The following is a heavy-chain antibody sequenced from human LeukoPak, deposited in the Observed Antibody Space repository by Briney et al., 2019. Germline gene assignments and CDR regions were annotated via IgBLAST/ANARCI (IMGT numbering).Heavy chain of an antibody. D-gene: IGHD6-19*01. Sequence: GGSLRLSCAASRFTFSTYAMHWVRQAPGNGLEWEAGISNDGTNEDHADSVKGRFTISRDNSKNTLYLQMNSLRAEDTAIYYCARDRMAVAGMGAFQHWGQGTLVTVSS. CDR1: RFTFSTYA. CDR3: ARDRMAVAGMGAFQH. CDR2: ISNDGTNE. J-gene: IGHJ1*01. V-gene: IGHV3-30-3*01.